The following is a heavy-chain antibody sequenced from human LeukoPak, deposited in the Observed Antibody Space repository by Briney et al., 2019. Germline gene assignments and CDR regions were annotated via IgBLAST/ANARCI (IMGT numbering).Heavy chain of an antibody. CDR2: INPSGGST. V-gene: IGHV1-46*01. Sequence: ASVKVPCKASGYTFTSYYMHWVRQAPGQGLEWMGIINPSGGSTSYAQKFQGRVTMTRDTSTSTVYMELSSLRSEDTAVYYCARTTLFGELYNWFDPWGQGTLVTVSS. D-gene: IGHD3-10*02. J-gene: IGHJ5*02. CDR3: ARTTLFGELYNWFDP. CDR1: GYTFTSYY.